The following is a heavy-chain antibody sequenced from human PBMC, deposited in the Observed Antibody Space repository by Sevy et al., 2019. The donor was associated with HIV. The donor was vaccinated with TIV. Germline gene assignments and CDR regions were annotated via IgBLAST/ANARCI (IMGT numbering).Heavy chain of an antibody. CDR1: GFTFSTYA. D-gene: IGHD3-10*01. J-gene: IGHJ5*01. V-gene: IGHV3-23*01. CDR2: ISGSGGST. Sequence: GGSLRLSCAASGFTFSTYAMTWVRQAPGKGLQWVSVISGSGGSTYYADSVKGRFTISRDNSKNTLFLQMNSLRAEDTAVYYCTRVRGLLGWFDSWGQGTLVTVSS. CDR3: TRVRGLLGWFDS.